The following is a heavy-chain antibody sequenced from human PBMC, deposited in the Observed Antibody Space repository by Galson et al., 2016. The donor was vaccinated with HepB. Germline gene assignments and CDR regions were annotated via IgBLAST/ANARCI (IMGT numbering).Heavy chain of an antibody. CDR1: GFAFRTYS. CDR2: IWYDGSNK. J-gene: IGHJ3*02. V-gene: IGHV3-33*08. D-gene: IGHD1-7*01. CDR3: ARELWNYNSFDM. Sequence: SLRLSCAASGFAFRTYSMNWVRQTPGKGLDWVAGIWYDGSNKYYGDSVKGRFTISRDNSKNTLYLQMNSLRAEDTAVYYCARELWNYNSFDMLGQGTMVTVSS.